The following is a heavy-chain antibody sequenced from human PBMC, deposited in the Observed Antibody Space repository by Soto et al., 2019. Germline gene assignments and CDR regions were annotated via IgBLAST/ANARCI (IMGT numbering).Heavy chain of an antibody. Sequence: PXESLKISGKVSGYNFGTYWITWVRQVPGKGLEWMGRIDPRDSYVNYSPSFRGHVTLSVDKSTNTASLQWNTLKASDTAIYYCAGQGSAGWPLDIWGQGNMVTVSS. CDR3: AGQGSAGWPLDI. CDR2: IDPRDSYV. V-gene: IGHV5-10-1*01. CDR1: GYNFGTYW. D-gene: IGHD2-15*01. J-gene: IGHJ3*02.